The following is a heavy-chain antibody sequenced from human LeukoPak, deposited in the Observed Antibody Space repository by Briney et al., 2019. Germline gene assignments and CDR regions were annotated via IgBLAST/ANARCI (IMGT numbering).Heavy chain of an antibody. V-gene: IGHV3-30-3*01. CDR2: ISYDGSNK. CDR3: ARDAKPGGHSGNDLNAY. CDR1: GFTFSSYA. J-gene: IGHJ4*02. D-gene: IGHD5-12*01. Sequence: GGSLRLSCAASGFTFSSYAMHWVRQAPGKGLEWVAVISYDGSNKYYADSVKGRFTISRDNSKNTLYLQMNSVRAEDTAVYYCARDAKPGGHSGNDLNAYWGQGALVTVSS.